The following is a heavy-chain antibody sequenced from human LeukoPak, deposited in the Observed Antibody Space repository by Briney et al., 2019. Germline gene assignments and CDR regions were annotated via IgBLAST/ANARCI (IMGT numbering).Heavy chain of an antibody. CDR1: GYTFSDNY. CDR2: INPSGGST. J-gene: IGHJ3*02. V-gene: IGHV1-46*01. Sequence: GASVKVSCKASGYTFSDNYIHWVRQAPGQRLEWMGIINPSGGSTNYAQNFQGRVTMTRDTSTSTVYMELSSLRSEDTAVYYCVRVRDGYNDAYDIWGQGTMVTVPS. D-gene: IGHD5-24*01. CDR3: VRVRDGYNDAYDI.